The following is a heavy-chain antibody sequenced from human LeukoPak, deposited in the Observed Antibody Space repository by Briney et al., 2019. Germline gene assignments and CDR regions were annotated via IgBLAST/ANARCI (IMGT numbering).Heavy chain of an antibody. Sequence: GSLRLSCAASGFTFSSYAMSWVRQAPGKGLEWASAISGSGGSTYYADSVKGRFTISRDNSKNTLYLQMNSLRAEDTAVYYCAKDSLYCSGGSCRDDAFDIWGQGTMVTVSS. D-gene: IGHD2-15*01. J-gene: IGHJ3*02. CDR2: ISGSGGST. V-gene: IGHV3-23*01. CDR3: AKDSLYCSGGSCRDDAFDI. CDR1: GFTFSSYA.